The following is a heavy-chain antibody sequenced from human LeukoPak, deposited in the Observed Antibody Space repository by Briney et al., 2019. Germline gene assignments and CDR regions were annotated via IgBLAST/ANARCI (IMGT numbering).Heavy chain of an antibody. CDR3: ATIVTGV. D-gene: IGHD2-21*02. V-gene: IGHV3-23*01. J-gene: IGHJ6*02. CDR1: GFTFSNDG. Sequence: GGSLRLSCAASGFTFSNDGMYWGRQAPGKGLEWVSGISPSGGITNYADSVKGRFTISRDNSKNTVSLQMNSLRAEDTAVYYCATIVTGVWGQGTTVTVSS. CDR2: ISPSGGIT.